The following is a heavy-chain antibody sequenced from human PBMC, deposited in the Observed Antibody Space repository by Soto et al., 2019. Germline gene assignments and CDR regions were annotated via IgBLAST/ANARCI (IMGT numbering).Heavy chain of an antibody. V-gene: IGHV3-30*18. D-gene: IGHD4-17*01. Sequence: QVQLVESGGGVVQPGRSLRLSCAASGFTFSSYGMHWVRQAPGKGLEWVAVISYDGSNKYYADSVKGRFTISRDNSKNTLCLQMNSLRAEDTAVYYCAKHGDYVRYGMDVWGQGTTVTVSS. CDR1: GFTFSSYG. CDR2: ISYDGSNK. J-gene: IGHJ6*02. CDR3: AKHGDYVRYGMDV.